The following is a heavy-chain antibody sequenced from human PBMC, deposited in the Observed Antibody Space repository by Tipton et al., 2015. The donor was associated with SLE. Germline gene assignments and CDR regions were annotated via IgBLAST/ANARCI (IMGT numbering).Heavy chain of an antibody. CDR1: GGSIGNNQ. D-gene: IGHD2-21*01. CDR2: VYNSGTS. J-gene: IGHJ6*02. Sequence: TLSLTCTVSGGSIGNNQWSWIRQPAGRGLEWIGRVYNSGTSRYNPSLKSRVVVAMDASKNQVSLKLRSVTAADTAVDYCARDLGSLWSRYGLDIWGQGTTVTVSS. V-gene: IGHV4-4*07. CDR3: ARDLGSLWSRYGLDI.